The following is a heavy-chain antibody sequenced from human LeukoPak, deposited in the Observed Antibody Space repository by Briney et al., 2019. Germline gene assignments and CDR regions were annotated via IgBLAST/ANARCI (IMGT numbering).Heavy chain of an antibody. J-gene: IGHJ4*02. CDR1: GFTVSTNY. Sequence: PGGSLRLSCAASGFTVSTNYMTWVRQAPGKGLEWVSVIYNGGSGGSAYYADSVKGRFTISRDNSKNTLYLQMNSLRAEDTAVYYCASSTHMVRGVVPFDYWGQGTLVTVSS. CDR3: ASSTHMVRGVVPFDY. CDR2: IYNGGSGGSA. D-gene: IGHD3-10*01. V-gene: IGHV3-53*01.